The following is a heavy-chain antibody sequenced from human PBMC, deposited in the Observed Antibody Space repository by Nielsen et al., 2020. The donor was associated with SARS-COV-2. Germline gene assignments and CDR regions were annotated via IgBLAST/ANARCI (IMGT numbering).Heavy chain of an antibody. Sequence: GESLKISCAASGFTFNIYAMAWVRRTPGRGLQWISGISASGGSTYYTDSVKGRFAVSRDNSKNTLYLQMNSLKTEDTAVYYCTTDRYCSGGSCYYYYYGMDVWGQGTTVTVSS. CDR1: GFTFNIYA. V-gene: IGHV3-23*01. J-gene: IGHJ6*02. CDR3: TTDRYCSGGSCYYYYYGMDV. D-gene: IGHD2-15*01. CDR2: ISASGGST.